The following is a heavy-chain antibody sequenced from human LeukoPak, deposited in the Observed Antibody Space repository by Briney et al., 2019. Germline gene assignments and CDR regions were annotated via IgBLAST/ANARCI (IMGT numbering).Heavy chain of an antibody. Sequence: GESLKISCKGSGYRFADYWIGWVRQMPGKGLEWMGIIYPGDSETRYSPSFQGQVTISADKSISTAYLQWSSLKASDTAIYYCARYSLSGSDTSGYYTSFYYYGMDVWGQGTTVTVSS. V-gene: IGHV5-51*01. CDR3: ARYSLSGSDTSGYYTSFYYYGMDV. CDR1: GYRFADYW. D-gene: IGHD3-22*01. CDR2: IYPGDSET. J-gene: IGHJ6*02.